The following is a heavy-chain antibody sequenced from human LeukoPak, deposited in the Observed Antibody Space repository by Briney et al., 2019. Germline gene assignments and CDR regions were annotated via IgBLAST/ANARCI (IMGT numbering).Heavy chain of an antibody. CDR3: ARGRYYEGSFDY. CDR1: GYTFTSYD. V-gene: IGHV1-8*03. CDR2: MNPNSGNT. D-gene: IGHD3-22*01. Sequence: ASVKVSCKASGYTFTSYDINWVRQATGQGLEWMGWMNPNSGNTGYAQKFQGRVTITRNTSISTAYMELSSLRSEDTAVYYCARGRYYEGSFDYWGQGTLVTVSS. J-gene: IGHJ4*02.